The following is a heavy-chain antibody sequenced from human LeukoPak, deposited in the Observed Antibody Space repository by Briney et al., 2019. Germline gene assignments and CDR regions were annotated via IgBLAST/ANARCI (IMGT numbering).Heavy chain of an antibody. CDR2: ISSSSSYI. V-gene: IGHV3-21*01. J-gene: IGHJ4*02. CDR1: GFTFSSYS. CDR3: ARVVFGSSSVGYYFDY. Sequence: GSLRLSCAASGFTFSSYSMNWVRQAPGKGLEWVSSISSSSSYIYYADSVKGRFTISRDNAKNSLYLQMNSLRAEDTAVYYCARVVFGSSSVGYYFDYWGQGTLVTVSS. D-gene: IGHD6-6*01.